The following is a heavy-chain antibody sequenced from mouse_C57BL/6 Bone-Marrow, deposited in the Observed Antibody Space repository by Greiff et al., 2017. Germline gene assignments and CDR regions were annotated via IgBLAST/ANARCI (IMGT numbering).Heavy chain of an antibody. CDR3: ARIDGSSPGWFAY. D-gene: IGHD1-1*01. J-gene: IGHJ3*01. Sequence: QVTLKESGPGILQPSQTLSLTCSFSGFSLSTFGMCVGWIRQPSGKGLEWLAHIWWDDDKYYNPALKSRLTISKDTSKNQVFLTIANVDTADTATYYCARIDGSSPGWFAYWGQGTLVTVSA. CDR1: GFSLSTFGMC. CDR2: IWWDDDK. V-gene: IGHV8-8*01.